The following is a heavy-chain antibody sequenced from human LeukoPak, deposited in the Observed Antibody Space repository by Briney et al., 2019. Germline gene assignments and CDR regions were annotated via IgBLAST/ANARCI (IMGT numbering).Heavy chain of an antibody. CDR2: IIPIFGTA. V-gene: IGHV1-69*13. CDR1: GGTFSSYA. Sequence: ASVKVSCEASGGTFSSYAISWVRQAPGQGLEWMGGIIPIFGTANYAQKFQGRVTITADESTSTAYMELSSLRSEDTAVYYCARAFRGYPGAHFDYWGQGTLVTVSS. D-gene: IGHD5-12*01. J-gene: IGHJ4*02. CDR3: ARAFRGYPGAHFDY.